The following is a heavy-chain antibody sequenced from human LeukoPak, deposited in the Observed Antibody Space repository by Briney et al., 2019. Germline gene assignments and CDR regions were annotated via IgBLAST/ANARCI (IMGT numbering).Heavy chain of an antibody. CDR3: ARALDFWSGYYYFDY. CDR2: IYYSGST. CDR1: GGSISSYY. D-gene: IGHD3-3*01. V-gene: IGHV4-59*01. Sequence: SETLSLTCTVSGGSISSYYRSWIRQPPGKGLEWIGYIYYSGSTNYNPSLKSRVTISVDTSKNQFSLKLSSVTAADTAVYYCARALDFWSGYYYFDYWGQGTLVTVSS. J-gene: IGHJ4*02.